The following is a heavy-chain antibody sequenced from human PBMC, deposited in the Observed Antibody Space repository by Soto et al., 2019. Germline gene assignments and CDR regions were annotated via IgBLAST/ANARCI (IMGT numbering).Heavy chain of an antibody. D-gene: IGHD6-19*01. CDR3: ARDKRLYSSGWYPHWYFDL. CDR1: GFTFSSYD. CDR2: IGTAGDT. V-gene: IGHV3-13*01. J-gene: IGHJ2*01. Sequence: PGGSLRLSCAASGFTFSSYDMHWVRQATGKGLEWVSAIGTAGDTYYPGSVKGRFTISRENAKNSLYLQMNSLRAEDTAVYYCARDKRLYSSGWYPHWYFDLWGRGTLVTVSS.